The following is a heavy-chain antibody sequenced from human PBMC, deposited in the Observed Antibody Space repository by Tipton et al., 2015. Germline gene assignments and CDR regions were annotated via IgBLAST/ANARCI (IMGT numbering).Heavy chain of an antibody. Sequence: SLTCSVSGGSIDSYYWSWIRQPPGKGLEWIGYISYTETSHYNPSLKSRVTISVDTSKNEFSLKLRSVTAADTAVYYCARDLEHGMDVWGQGTTVTVSS. J-gene: IGHJ6*02. V-gene: IGHV4-59*01. D-gene: IGHD5-24*01. CDR3: ARDLEHGMDV. CDR1: GGSIDSYY. CDR2: ISYTETS.